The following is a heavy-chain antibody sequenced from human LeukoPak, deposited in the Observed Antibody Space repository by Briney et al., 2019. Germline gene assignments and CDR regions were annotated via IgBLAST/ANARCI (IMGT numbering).Heavy chain of an antibody. D-gene: IGHD3-22*01. CDR2: ISGSGGST. CDR1: GFTFSSYA. CDR3: ARDAYYYDSSGNSAGFDY. V-gene: IGHV3-23*01. J-gene: IGHJ4*02. Sequence: PGGSLRLSCAASGFTFSSYAMSWVRQAPGKGLEWVSAISGSGGSTYYADSVKGRFTISRDNSKNTLYLQMNSLRAEDTAAYYCARDAYYYDSSGNSAGFDYWGQGTLVTVSS.